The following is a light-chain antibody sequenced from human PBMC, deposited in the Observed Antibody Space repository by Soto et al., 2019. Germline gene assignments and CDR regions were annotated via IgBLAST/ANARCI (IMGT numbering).Light chain of an antibody. CDR2: KAS. CDR3: QHDTSYPWT. J-gene: IGKJ1*01. V-gene: IGKV1-5*03. Sequence: DIQMTQSPSTLSSSVGDRVTLTCRASQSISSWFAWYHQKPGKAPKLLIYKASSLESGVPSRFSGSGSGTEFTLTISSLQRDYVATYYCQHDTSYPWTFGQGTKVEIK. CDR1: QSISSW.